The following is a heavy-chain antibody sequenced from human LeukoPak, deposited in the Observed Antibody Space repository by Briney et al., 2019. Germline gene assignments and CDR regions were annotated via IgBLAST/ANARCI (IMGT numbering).Heavy chain of an antibody. Sequence: ASVKVSCKASGGTFSSYAISWVRQAPGQGLEWMGGIIPIFGTANYAQQFQGRVTITADESTSTAYMELSSLRSEDTAVYCCARDEHRLGSYRDYWGQGTLVTVSS. V-gene: IGHV1-69*13. D-gene: IGHD3-10*01. CDR1: GGTFSSYA. CDR3: ARDEHRLGSYRDY. J-gene: IGHJ4*02. CDR2: IIPIFGTA.